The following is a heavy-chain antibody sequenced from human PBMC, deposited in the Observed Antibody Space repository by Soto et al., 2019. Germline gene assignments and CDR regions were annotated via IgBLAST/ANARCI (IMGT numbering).Heavy chain of an antibody. J-gene: IGHJ4*02. Sequence: QVQLVQSGAEVKKPGTSVKVSCTASGGTFSSYAISWVRQAPGQGLEWMGGIIPIFGTANYAQKFQGRVTITADESTSTAYMELSGLRAEDTAVYYCARSGTGDCSSTSCYRRYFDYWGQGTLVTVSS. CDR2: IIPIFGTA. V-gene: IGHV1-69*01. D-gene: IGHD2-2*02. CDR3: ARSGTGDCSSTSCYRRYFDY. CDR1: GGTFSSYA.